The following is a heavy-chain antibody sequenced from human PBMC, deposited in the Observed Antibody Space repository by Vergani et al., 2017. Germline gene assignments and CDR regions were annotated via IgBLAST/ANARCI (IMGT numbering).Heavy chain of an antibody. Sequence: QVQLQESGPGLVKPSETLSLTCTVSGGSISSYYWSWIRQPAGKGLEWIGRIYTSGSTNYNPSLKSRVTMSVDTSKNQFSLKLSSVTAADTAVYYCARVRYDFWSGYKDRFYFDYWGQGTLVTVSS. J-gene: IGHJ4*02. CDR3: ARVRYDFWSGYKDRFYFDY. CDR1: GGSISSYY. D-gene: IGHD3-3*01. V-gene: IGHV4-4*07. CDR2: IYTSGST.